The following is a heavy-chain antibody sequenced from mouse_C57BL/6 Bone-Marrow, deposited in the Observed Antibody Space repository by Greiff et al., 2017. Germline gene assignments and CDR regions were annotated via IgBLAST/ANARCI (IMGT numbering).Heavy chain of an antibody. CDR1: GFTFSDYG. Sequence: EVKLVESGGGLVKPGGSLKLSCAASGFTFSDYGMHWVRQAPEKGLEWVAYISSGSSTIYYADTVKGRFTISRDNAKNTLFLQLTSLRSEDTAMYYCARLGLRSFAYWGQGTLVTVSA. CDR3: ARLGLRSFAY. V-gene: IGHV5-17*01. CDR2: ISSGSSTI. D-gene: IGHD2-2*01. J-gene: IGHJ3*01.